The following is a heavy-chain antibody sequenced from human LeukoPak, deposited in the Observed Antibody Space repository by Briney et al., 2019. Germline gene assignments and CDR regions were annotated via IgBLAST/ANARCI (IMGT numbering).Heavy chain of an antibody. Sequence: SQTLSLTCAISGDSVSHNRAAWNWIRQSPSRGLEWLGRTYYRSKWYNDYAVSVKSRITINPDTSKNQFSLQVNSVTPEDTAVYYCARAPTPIIAVAGSFLYWLQGTLVTVSS. V-gene: IGHV6-1*01. J-gene: IGHJ4*02. CDR3: ARAPTPIIAVAGSFLY. CDR1: GDSVSHNRAA. D-gene: IGHD6-19*01. CDR2: TYYRSKWYN.